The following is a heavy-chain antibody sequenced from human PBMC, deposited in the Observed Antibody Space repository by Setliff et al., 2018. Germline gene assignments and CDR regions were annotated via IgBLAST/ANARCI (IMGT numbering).Heavy chain of an antibody. V-gene: IGHV1-18*01. J-gene: IGHJ4*02. CDR1: GGIFNSFS. CDR3: ARVSEAAAAGFDY. Sequence: GASVKVSCKASGGIFNSFSITWVRQAPGQGLEWMGWISAYNGNTNYAQKFQGRVTMTTDTSTSTAYMELRSLRSDDTAVYYCARVSEAAAAGFDYWGQGTLVTVSS. CDR2: ISAYNGNT. D-gene: IGHD6-13*01.